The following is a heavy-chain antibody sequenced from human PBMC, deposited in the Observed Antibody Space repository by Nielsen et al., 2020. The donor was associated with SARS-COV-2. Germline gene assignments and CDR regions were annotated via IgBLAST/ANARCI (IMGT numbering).Heavy chain of an antibody. V-gene: IGHV1-2*06. CDR1: GYTFTGDY. CDR3: ARIRHEWDFWSGYYRGGGGYYYYYGMDV. CDR2: INPNSGGT. Sequence: ASVQVSCKASGYTFTGDYMHWVRQAPGQGLEWMGRINPNSGGTNYAQKFQGRVTMTRDTYISTAYMELSRLRSDDTAVYYCARIRHEWDFWSGYYRGGGGYYYYYGMDVWGQGTTVTVSS. J-gene: IGHJ6*02. D-gene: IGHD3-3*01.